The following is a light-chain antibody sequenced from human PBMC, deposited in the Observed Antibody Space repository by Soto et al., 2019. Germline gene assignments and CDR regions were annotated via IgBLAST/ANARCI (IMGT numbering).Light chain of an antibody. CDR3: QQANSFQYT. CDR2: GAS. CDR1: QSVSRN. J-gene: IGKJ2*01. V-gene: IGKV3-15*01. Sequence: EILMTQSPATLSVSPGERATLSCRASQSVSRNLAWYQQKPGQAPRLLIYGASTRATGIPARFSGSGSGTEFTLTISSLQYEAFATYYCQQANSFQYTFGQGTKLEIK.